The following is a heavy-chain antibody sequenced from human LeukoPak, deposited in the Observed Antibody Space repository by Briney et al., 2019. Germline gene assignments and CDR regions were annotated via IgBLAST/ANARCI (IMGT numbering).Heavy chain of an antibody. J-gene: IGHJ3*02. CDR3: ASSLSAEDAFDI. CDR2: IRYDGSNK. Sequence: GGSLRLSCAASGFTFSSYGMHWVRQAPGKGLEWVAFIRYDGSNKYYADSVKGRFTISRDNSKNTLYLQMNSLRAEDTAVYYCASSLSAEDAFDIWGQGTMVTVSS. V-gene: IGHV3-30*02. CDR1: GFTFSSYG. D-gene: IGHD3-16*02.